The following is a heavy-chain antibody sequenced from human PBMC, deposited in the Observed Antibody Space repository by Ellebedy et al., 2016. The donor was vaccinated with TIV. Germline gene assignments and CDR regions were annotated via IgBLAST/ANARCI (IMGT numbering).Heavy chain of an antibody. CDR2: ISFDGNNK. J-gene: IGHJ4*02. Sequence: GESLKISCAASAFTFSTYGMHWVRQTPGKGLEWVAVISFDGNNKYYADSVKGRFTISRDNSKNTLFLQMNSLTPEDTALYYCAKGYDYLDYWGQGTLVTVSS. CDR3: AKGYDYLDY. D-gene: IGHD3-16*01. CDR1: AFTFSTYG. V-gene: IGHV3-30*18.